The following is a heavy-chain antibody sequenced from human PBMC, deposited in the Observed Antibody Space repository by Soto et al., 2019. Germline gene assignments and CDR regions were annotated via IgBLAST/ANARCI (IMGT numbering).Heavy chain of an antibody. CDR1: GFMFSSYD. Sequence: EVQLVESGGGLVQPGGSLRLSCAASGFMFSSYDMNWVRQAPGKGLEWVSYISRHSSTKYYADSVRGRFTISRDHAKNSRYLQMNSLRDEDTAVYFCSRDFGYDDVWGQGTTVTVSS. CDR3: SRDFGYDDV. J-gene: IGHJ6*02. CDR2: ISRHSSTK. D-gene: IGHD3-22*01. V-gene: IGHV3-48*02.